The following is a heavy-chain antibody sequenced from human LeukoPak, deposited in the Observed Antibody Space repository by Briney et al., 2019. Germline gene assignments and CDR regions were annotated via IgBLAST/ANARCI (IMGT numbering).Heavy chain of an antibody. CDR1: GGTFRNFA. D-gene: IGHD2/OR15-2a*01. Sequence: SVKVSCKASGGTFRNFALNWVRQAPGQGLEWMGGIIPIFGAVSYAQKLQGRVAIAADKSTSTAYMELSSLRSEDTAVYYCASRTTSSLSYGVDVWGQGTTVTVSS. CDR3: ASRTTSSLSYGVDV. J-gene: IGHJ6*02. CDR2: IIPIFGAV. V-gene: IGHV1-69*06.